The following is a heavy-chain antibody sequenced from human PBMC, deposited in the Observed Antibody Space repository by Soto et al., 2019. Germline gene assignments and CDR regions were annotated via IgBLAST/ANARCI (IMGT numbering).Heavy chain of an antibody. V-gene: IGHV3-30*18. CDR2: ISYDGSNK. J-gene: IGHJ4*02. CDR3: AKEGMTSFDY. Sequence: HPVGSLRLSCAASGFTFSSYGMHWVRQAPGKGLEWVAVISYDGSNKYYADSVKGRFTISRDNSENTLYLQMNSLRAEDTAVYYCAKEGMTSFDYWGQGTLVTVSS. CDR1: GFTFSSYG.